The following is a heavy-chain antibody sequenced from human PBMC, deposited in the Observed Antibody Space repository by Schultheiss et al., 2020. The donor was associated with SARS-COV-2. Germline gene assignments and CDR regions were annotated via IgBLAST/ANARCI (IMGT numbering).Heavy chain of an antibody. CDR3: ARGTAVAGSWFDP. D-gene: IGHD6-19*01. CDR1: GGSISSGDYY. J-gene: IGHJ5*02. Sequence: SETLSLTCTVSGGSISSGDYYWSWIRQPPGKGLEWIGEIYHSGSTNYNPSLKSRVTISVDKSKNQFSLKLSSVTAADTAVYYCARGTAVAGSWFDPWGQGTLVTVSS. CDR2: IYHSGST. V-gene: IGHV4-39*07.